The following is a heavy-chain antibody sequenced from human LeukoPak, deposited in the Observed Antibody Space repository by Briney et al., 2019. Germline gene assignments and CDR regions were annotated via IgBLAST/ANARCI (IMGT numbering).Heavy chain of an antibody. CDR1: GYTFTSYG. J-gene: IGHJ4*02. CDR3: ARDMLSNGLFDY. D-gene: IGHD3-10*02. CDR2: ISAYNGNT. Sequence: ASVKVSCKASGYTFTSYGISWVRQAPGRGLEWMGWISAYNGNTNYAQKLQGRVTMTTDTSTSTAYMELRSLRSDDTAVYYCARDMLSNGLFDYWGQGTLVTVSS. V-gene: IGHV1-18*01.